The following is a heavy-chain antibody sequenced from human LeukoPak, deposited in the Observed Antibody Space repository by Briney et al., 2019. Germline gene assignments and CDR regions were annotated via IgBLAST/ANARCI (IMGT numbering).Heavy chain of an antibody. Sequence: SVTVSCTASGGTFSRFTISWVRQAPGQGFEWMGGITPIFGTANFAQKFQGRVSITADGSTSTAFMELSSLRSEDTAVYYCAREWGLESSGYYYAYWGQGTLVTVSS. V-gene: IGHV1-69*13. J-gene: IGHJ4*02. CDR2: ITPIFGTA. CDR1: GGTFSRFT. D-gene: IGHD3-22*01. CDR3: AREWGLESSGYYYAY.